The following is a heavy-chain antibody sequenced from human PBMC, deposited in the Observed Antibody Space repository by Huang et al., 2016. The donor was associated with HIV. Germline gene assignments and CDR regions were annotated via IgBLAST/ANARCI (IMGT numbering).Heavy chain of an antibody. CDR1: GTSMTSGTFY. CDR3: AREVRSVDTDRPDGYYYRGLDV. Sequence: QLRESGPGLVTPSETLSLTCSASGTSMTSGTFYWGWFRQPPGRGLEGIGSVYLLGNTYYNPSLKSRVTISIDTAKKQYSMRLTSVTAADTAVYFCAREVRSVDTDRPDGYYYRGLDVWGQGTTVIVSS. D-gene: IGHD2-2*03. J-gene: IGHJ6*02. CDR2: VYLLGNT. V-gene: IGHV4-39*02.